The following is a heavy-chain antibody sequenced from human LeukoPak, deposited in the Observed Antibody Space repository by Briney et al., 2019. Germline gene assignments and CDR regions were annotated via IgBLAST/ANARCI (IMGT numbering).Heavy chain of an antibody. J-gene: IGHJ4*02. V-gene: IGHV3-33*08. CDR3: ARDSVGVPTDFDY. D-gene: IGHD1-26*01. CDR1: GLTFRTYW. Sequence: GGSLRLSCAASGLTFRTYWMSWVRQAPGKGLEWVAVIWNNGNNKYADSVRGRFTISRDDSKNTLYLQMDSLRAEDTAVYYCARDSVGVPTDFDYWGQGTLVTVSS. CDR2: IWNNGNNK.